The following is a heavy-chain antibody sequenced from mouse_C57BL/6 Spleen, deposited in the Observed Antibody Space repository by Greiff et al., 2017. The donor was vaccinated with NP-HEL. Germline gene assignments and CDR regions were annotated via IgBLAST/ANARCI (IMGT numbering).Heavy chain of an antibody. CDR2: IHPNSGST. V-gene: IGHV1-64*01. Sequence: QVQLQQPGAELVKPGASVKLSCKASGYTFTSYWMHWVKQRPGQGLEWIGMIHPNSGSTNYNEKFKSKATLTVDKSSSTAYMQLSSLTSEDSAVYYCARERGMITTGYYFDYWGQGTTLTVSS. CDR3: ARERGMITTGYYFDY. J-gene: IGHJ2*01. D-gene: IGHD2-4*01. CDR1: GYTFTSYW.